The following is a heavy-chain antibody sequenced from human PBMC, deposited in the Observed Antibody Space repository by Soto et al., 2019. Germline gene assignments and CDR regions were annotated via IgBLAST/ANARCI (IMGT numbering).Heavy chain of an antibody. CDR3: RRSSRYSTDV. CDR2: IYSTGNT. Sequence: PSETLSLTCTVSGDSIRSSSYWGWIRQPPGKGLEWIGSIYSTGNTYYNPSLNSQVTISVDTSKNQFSLNVISVAAADTAVYYCRRSSRYSTDVWGQGTTVTVSS. J-gene: IGHJ6*02. CDR1: GDSIRSSSY. V-gene: IGHV4-39*01. D-gene: IGHD6-13*01.